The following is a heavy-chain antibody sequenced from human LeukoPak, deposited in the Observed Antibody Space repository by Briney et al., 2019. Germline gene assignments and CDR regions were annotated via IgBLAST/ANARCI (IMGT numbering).Heavy chain of an antibody. J-gene: IGHJ4*02. CDR2: ISGSGGRT. Sequence: GGSLRLSCAASGFTFSSYAMNWVRQAPGKGLEWVSTISGSGGRTYYADSVKGRFTISRDNSRNTLYLQMNSLRAEDTAVYYCAKDRLTGDWYYFDYWGQGTLVTVSS. D-gene: IGHD2-21*02. CDR1: GFTFSSYA. CDR3: AKDRLTGDWYYFDY. V-gene: IGHV3-23*01.